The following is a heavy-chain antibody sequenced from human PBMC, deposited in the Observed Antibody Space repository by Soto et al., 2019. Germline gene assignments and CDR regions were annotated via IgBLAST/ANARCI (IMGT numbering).Heavy chain of an antibody. V-gene: IGHV4-30-4*01. D-gene: IGHD4-17*01. J-gene: IGHJ6*02. Sequence: PSETLSLTCTVSGGSISSGDYYWRWIRQPPGKGLEWIGYIYYSGSTYYNPSLKSRVTISVDTSKNQFSLKLSSVTAADTAVYYRAREDYGDYQYGMDVWGQGTTVTVSS. CDR2: IYYSGST. CDR3: AREDYGDYQYGMDV. CDR1: GGSISSGDYY.